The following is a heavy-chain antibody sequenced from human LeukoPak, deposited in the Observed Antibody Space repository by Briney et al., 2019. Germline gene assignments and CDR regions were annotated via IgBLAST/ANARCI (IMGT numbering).Heavy chain of an antibody. J-gene: IGHJ5*02. V-gene: IGHV4-39*01. D-gene: IGHD6-13*01. Sequence: SETLSLTCTVSGGSISSSTYYWGWMRQPPGKGLEWIGSIYYSGSTFYNPSLKSRVTISVDTSKNQFSLKLSSVTSADTAVYYCARGPDYSSSYAANWFDPWGQGTLVTVSS. CDR3: ARGPDYSSSYAANWFDP. CDR2: IYYSGST. CDR1: GGSISSSTYY.